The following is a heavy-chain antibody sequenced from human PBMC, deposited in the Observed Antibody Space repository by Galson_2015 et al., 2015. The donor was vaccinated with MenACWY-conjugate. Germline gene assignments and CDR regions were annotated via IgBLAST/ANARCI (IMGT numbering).Heavy chain of an antibody. D-gene: IGHD3-3*01. Sequence: TLSLTCDVPNGSLRGDSWSWIRPPPGKGLAWIGEINHVGDTDYNPSLRGRVTLSIDTSKPQFSLRLSSVTAADTAVYYCARLVTRGITIFGAHPRASYGMDVWGQGTTVTVSS. CDR2: INHVGDT. CDR3: ARLVTRGITIFGAHPRASYGMDV. J-gene: IGHJ6*02. V-gene: IGHV4-34*01. CDR1: NGSLRGDS.